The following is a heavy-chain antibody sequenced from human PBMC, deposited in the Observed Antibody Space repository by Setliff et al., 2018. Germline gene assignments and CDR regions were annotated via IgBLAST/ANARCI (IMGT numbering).Heavy chain of an antibody. D-gene: IGHD6-13*01. CDR3: ARDLIAAAGLYYYYYYMDV. CDR1: GYTFTTYY. Sequence: GASVKVSCKASGYTFTTYYMHWVRQAPGQGLEWMGIINPNSGGTNYAQKFQGRVTMTRDTSISTAYMELSRLRSDDTAVYYCARDLIAAAGLYYYYYYMDVWGKGTTVTVSS. CDR2: INPNSGGT. V-gene: IGHV1-2*02. J-gene: IGHJ6*03.